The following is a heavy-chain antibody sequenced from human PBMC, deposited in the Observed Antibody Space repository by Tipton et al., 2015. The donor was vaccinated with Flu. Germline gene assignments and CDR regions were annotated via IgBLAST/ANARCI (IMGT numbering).Heavy chain of an antibody. Sequence: SLRLSCAASGFTFDDYAMHWVRQAPGKGLEWVSGISWNSGSIGYADSVKGRFTISRDNAKNSLYLQMNSLRAKDTALYYCAKDRAAGYFDYWGQGTLVTVPS. CDR3: AKDRAAGYFDY. J-gene: IGHJ4*02. CDR2: ISWNSGSI. V-gene: IGHV3-9*01. D-gene: IGHD6-13*01. CDR1: GFTFDDYA.